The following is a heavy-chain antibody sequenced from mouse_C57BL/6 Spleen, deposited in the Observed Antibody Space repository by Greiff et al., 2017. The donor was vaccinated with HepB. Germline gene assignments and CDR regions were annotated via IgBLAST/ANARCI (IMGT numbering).Heavy chain of an antibody. CDR2: IYPRSGNT. Sequence: QVQLQQSGAELARPGASVKLSCEASGYTFTSYGISWVKQRTGQGLEWIGEIYPRSGNTYYNEKFKGKATLTADKSSSTAYMELRSLTSEDSAVYFCADYYGSSSFDYWGQGTTLTVSS. D-gene: IGHD1-1*01. CDR3: ADYYGSSSFDY. CDR1: GYTFTSYG. J-gene: IGHJ2*01. V-gene: IGHV1-81*01.